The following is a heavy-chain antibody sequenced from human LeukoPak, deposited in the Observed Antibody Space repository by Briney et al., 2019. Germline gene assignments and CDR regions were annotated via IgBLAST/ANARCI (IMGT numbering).Heavy chain of an antibody. J-gene: IGHJ6*02. V-gene: IGHV1-18*01. CDR3: ARIRVSQLERRGSKTDYYYYGMDV. D-gene: IGHD1-1*01. Sequence: ASVKVSCKASGYTFTSYGISWVRQAPGQGLEWMGWISAYNGNTNYAQKLQGRVTMTTDTSTSTAYMELRSLRSDDTAVYYCARIRVSQLERRGSKTDYYYYGMDVWGQGTTVTVSS. CDR2: ISAYNGNT. CDR1: GYTFTSYG.